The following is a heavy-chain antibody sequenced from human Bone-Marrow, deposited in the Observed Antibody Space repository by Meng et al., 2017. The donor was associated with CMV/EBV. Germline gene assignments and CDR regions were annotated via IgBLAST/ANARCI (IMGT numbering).Heavy chain of an antibody. V-gene: IGHV3-13*01. CDR1: GFTFSSYD. J-gene: IGHJ4*02. CDR2: IGTAGDT. D-gene: IGHD2-2*02. CDR3: ARDGGEDIVVVPAAITSHYFDY. Sequence: GGSLRLSCAASGFTFSSYDMHWVRQATGKGLEWVSAIGTAGDTYYPGSVKGRFTISRENAKNSLYLQMTSLRADDSAMYFCARDGGEDIVVVPAAITSHYFDYWGQGTLVTVSS.